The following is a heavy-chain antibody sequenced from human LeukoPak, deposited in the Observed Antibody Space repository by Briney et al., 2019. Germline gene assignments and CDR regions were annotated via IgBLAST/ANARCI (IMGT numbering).Heavy chain of an antibody. V-gene: IGHV3-53*01. Sequence: GGSLRLSCTVSGFTVSSNSMSWVRQAPGKGLEWVSFIYSDNTHYSDSVKGRFTISRDNSKNTLYLQMNSLRAEDTAVYYCARGRGDYYDSSGYYDYWGQGTLVTVSS. CDR2: IYSDNT. D-gene: IGHD3-22*01. CDR3: ARGRGDYYDSSGYYDY. J-gene: IGHJ4*02. CDR1: GFTVSSNS.